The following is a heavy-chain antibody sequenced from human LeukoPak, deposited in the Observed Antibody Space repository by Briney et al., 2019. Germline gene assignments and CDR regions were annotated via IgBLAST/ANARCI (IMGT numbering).Heavy chain of an antibody. D-gene: IGHD3-10*01. J-gene: IGHJ5*02. CDR1: GGSIDNYY. V-gene: IGHV4-59*01. CDR2: IYYSGST. Sequence: SETLYLTCTVSGGSIDNYYWSWIRQPPGKGLEWIGYIYYSGSTKYNPSLKSRVTISLDTSKNQFSLQLTSVTAADTAVYYCARGMASMVRGVIILWFDPWGQGTLITVSS. CDR3: ARGMASMVRGVIILWFDP.